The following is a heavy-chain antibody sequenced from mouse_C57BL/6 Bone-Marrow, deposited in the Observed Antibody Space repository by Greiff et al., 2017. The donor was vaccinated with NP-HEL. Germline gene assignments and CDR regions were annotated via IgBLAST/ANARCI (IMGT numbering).Heavy chain of an antibody. V-gene: IGHV5-12*01. J-gene: IGHJ3*01. Sequence: EVKVVESGGGLVQPGGSLKLSCAASGFTFSDYYMYWVRQTPEKRLEWVAYISNGGGSTYYSDTVKGRFTISRENAKNTMYLQMSRLKSEDTAMYYCARQDYGSSPGWFACWGQGTLVTVSA. CDR2: ISNGGGST. D-gene: IGHD1-1*01. CDR1: GFTFSDYY. CDR3: ARQDYGSSPGWFAC.